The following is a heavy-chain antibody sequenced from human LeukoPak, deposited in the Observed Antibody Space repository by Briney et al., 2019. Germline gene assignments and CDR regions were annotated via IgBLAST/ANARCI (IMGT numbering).Heavy chain of an antibody. CDR2: ISWDGGST. CDR1: GFTFSSYA. Sequence: GGSLRLSCAASGFTFSSYAMSWARQAPGKGLEWVSLISWDGGSTYYADSVKGRFTISRDNSKNSLYLQMNSLRAEDTALYYCAKDSWDGYYGSGSYYDYWGQGTLVTVSS. J-gene: IGHJ4*02. V-gene: IGHV3-43D*03. D-gene: IGHD3-10*01. CDR3: AKDSWDGYYGSGSYYDY.